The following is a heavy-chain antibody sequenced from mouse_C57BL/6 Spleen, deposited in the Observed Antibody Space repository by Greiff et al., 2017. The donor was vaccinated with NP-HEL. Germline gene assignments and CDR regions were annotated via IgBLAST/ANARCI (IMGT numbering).Heavy chain of an antibody. J-gene: IGHJ2*01. Sequence: EVKLMESGGGLVKPGGSLKLSCAASGFTFSSYAMSWVRQTPEKRLEWVATISDGGSYTYYPDNVKGRFTISRDNAKNNLYLQMSHLKSEDTAMYYCAREADYNFDYWGQGTTLTVSS. V-gene: IGHV5-4*01. CDR2: ISDGGSYT. CDR3: AREADYNFDY. D-gene: IGHD2-12*01. CDR1: GFTFSSYA.